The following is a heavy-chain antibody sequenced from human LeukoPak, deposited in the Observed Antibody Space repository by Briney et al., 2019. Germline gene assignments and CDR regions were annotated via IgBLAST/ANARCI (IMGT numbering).Heavy chain of an antibody. D-gene: IGHD2-2*01. J-gene: IGHJ4*02. CDR1: GYTFTGYY. Sequence: ASVKVSCKASGYTFTGYYMHWVRQAPGQGLEWMGWINPNSGGTNYAQKFQGWVTMTRDTSISTAYMELSRLRSDDTAVYYCARGGWDCSSTSCYVYYFDYWGQGTLVTVSS. CDR2: INPNSGGT. V-gene: IGHV1-2*04. CDR3: ARGGWDCSSTSCYVYYFDY.